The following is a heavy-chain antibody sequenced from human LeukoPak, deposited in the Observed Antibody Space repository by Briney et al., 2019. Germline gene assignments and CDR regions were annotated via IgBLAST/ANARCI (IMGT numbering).Heavy chain of an antibody. V-gene: IGHV4-38-2*02. CDR2: IYHSGTT. Sequence: SETLSLTCTVSGYSISSGYHWSWFRQPPGKGLEWIGLIYHSGTTYYNPSLKSRVTIFVDTSKNQFSLNLKSVTAADTAVYFCARIGGGTPGSWGQGTLVTVSS. J-gene: IGHJ4*02. CDR3: ARIGGGTPGS. CDR1: GYSISSGYH. D-gene: IGHD3-10*01.